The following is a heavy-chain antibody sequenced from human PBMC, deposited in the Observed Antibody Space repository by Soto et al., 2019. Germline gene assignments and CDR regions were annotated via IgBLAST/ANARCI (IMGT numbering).Heavy chain of an antibody. CDR3: ARGSDIVLNGWRNHFDY. CDR2: IYHGGSN. D-gene: IGHD2-8*01. J-gene: IGHJ4*02. V-gene: IGHV4-30-2*01. CDR1: GGSISSGGYS. Sequence: QLQLQESGSGLVKPSQTLSLTCAVSGGSISSGGYSWSWIRQPPGKGLEWIGYIYHGGSNYYNPSLKSRVTISVDRSKNQFSLKLSSVTAADTAVYCCARGSDIVLNGWRNHFDYWGQGTLVTVSS.